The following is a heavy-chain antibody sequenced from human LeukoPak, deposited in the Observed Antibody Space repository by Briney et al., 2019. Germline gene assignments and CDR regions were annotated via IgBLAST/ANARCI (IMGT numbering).Heavy chain of an antibody. CDR1: GYSFTNYW. CDR3: ARSRVSMHFGDY. D-gene: IGHD2-21*01. CDR2: IYPGDSDT. Sequence: RGESLRISCKGSGYSFTNYWIAWVRQMPGKGLEWMGTIYPGDSDTKYSPSFRGQVTIPADKSTTTAYLQWNSLKASDTAMYYCARSRVSMHFGDYWGQGSLVTVSS. V-gene: IGHV5-51*01. J-gene: IGHJ4*02.